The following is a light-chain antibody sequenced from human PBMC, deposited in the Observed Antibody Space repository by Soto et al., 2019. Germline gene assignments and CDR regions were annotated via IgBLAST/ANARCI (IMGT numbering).Light chain of an antibody. J-gene: IGKJ1*01. Sequence: EIVLTQSPGTLSLSPGERATLSCRSSQSVSSNYLAWSQQKPDQAPRLVIYDVSGRATGIPDRFSGSGSGTDCTLTISRLEPEDFAVYYCQQYGSSPTFGQVTKVELK. CDR1: QSVSSNY. CDR2: DVS. CDR3: QQYGSSPT. V-gene: IGKV3-20*01.